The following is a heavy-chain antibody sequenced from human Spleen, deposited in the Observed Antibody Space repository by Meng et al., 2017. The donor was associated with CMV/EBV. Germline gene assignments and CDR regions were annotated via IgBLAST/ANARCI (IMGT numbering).Heavy chain of an antibody. CDR3: ARDFVTAYSGFYV. J-gene: IGHJ6*02. CDR2: IKQDGSEK. D-gene: IGHD2-21*01. Sequence: GESLKISCAASGFTFSSYWMSWVRQAPGKGLEWVANIKQDGSEKYYVDSVKGRFTISRDNTNKSLFLQMNSLRVDDTAIYYCARDFVTAYSGFYVWGQGTTVTVS. V-gene: IGHV3-7*03. CDR1: GFTFSSYW.